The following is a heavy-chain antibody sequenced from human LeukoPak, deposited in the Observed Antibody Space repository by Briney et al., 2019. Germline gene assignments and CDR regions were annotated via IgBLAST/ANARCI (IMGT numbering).Heavy chain of an antibody. CDR3: AINLGYCGGGTCHPSFDY. Sequence: SETLSLTCAVYGGSFSGYYRSWIRQPSGKGLEWIGEINHSGSTNYNPSLKSRVTISVDTSKNQFSLKLSSVTAADTAVYYCAINLGYCGGGTCHPSFDYWGQGTLVTVSS. J-gene: IGHJ4*02. CDR1: GGSFSGYY. D-gene: IGHD2-15*01. V-gene: IGHV4-34*01. CDR2: INHSGST.